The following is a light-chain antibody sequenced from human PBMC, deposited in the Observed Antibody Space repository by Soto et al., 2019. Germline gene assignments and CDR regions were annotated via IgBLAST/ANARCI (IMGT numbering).Light chain of an antibody. CDR2: AAS. CDR3: QPYNNTPLT. CDR1: QGISNF. J-gene: IGKJ1*01. V-gene: IGKV1-27*01. Sequence: DIQMTQSPSSLSAYVGDRVTITCRASQGISNFLAWYQQKPGKVPKLLMYAASTLQCGVPFRFSGSASGTEFTHNISSLQPEDVATYYCQPYNNTPLTFGQGTKVEIK.